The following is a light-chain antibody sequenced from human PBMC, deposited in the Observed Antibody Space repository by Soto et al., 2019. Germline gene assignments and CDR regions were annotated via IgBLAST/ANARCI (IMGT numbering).Light chain of an antibody. V-gene: IGKV1-5*01. J-gene: IGKJ2*01. Sequence: DIQMPQSPSTLSASVGDRVTITCRASQSIGNWLAWYQQKPGKAPNLLIYDASSLESGDPSRFSGGGSGTEFTLTISSLQADDFATYYCQQYTTYYTFGQGTKLEIK. CDR2: DAS. CDR1: QSIGNW. CDR3: QQYTTYYT.